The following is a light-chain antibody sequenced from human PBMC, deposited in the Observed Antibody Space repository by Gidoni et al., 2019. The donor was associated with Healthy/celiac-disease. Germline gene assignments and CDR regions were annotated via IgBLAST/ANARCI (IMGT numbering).Light chain of an antibody. CDR1: QSVSSSY. CDR2: GAS. Sequence: ELVLTQSPGTRSLSPGERATLSCRASQSVSSSYLAWYQQKPGQAPRLLIYGASSRATGIPDRFSGIGSGTDFTLTISRLEPEDFAVYYCQQYGSSPQTFXGXTKVEIK. V-gene: IGKV3-20*01. J-gene: IGKJ4*01. CDR3: QQYGSSPQT.